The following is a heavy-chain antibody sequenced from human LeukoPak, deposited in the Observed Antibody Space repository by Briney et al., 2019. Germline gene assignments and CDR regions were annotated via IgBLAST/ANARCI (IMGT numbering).Heavy chain of an antibody. J-gene: IGHJ4*02. V-gene: IGHV1-46*01. CDR3: AREGSSHSFDN. CDR2: INPSGGST. D-gene: IGHD6-6*01. Sequence: EWMGIINPSGGSTSYAQKFQGRVTMTRDMSTSTVYMELSSLRSEDTAVFYCAREGSSHSFDNWGQGTLVTVSS.